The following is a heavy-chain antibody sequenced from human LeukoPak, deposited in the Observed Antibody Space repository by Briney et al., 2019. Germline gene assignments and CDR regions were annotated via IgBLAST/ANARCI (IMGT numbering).Heavy chain of an antibody. V-gene: IGHV3-48*04. CDR1: GFNFSTYN. J-gene: IGHJ4*02. CDR3: VRESIGSDY. D-gene: IGHD2-15*01. CDR2: ISSRTR. Sequence: GGSLRLSCAASGFNFSTYNVNWVRQAPGKGLDWVSYISSRTRYYADSVKGRFTISRDNAKDSLYLQMNSLRAEDTAVYYCVRESIGSDYWGQGTLVTVSS.